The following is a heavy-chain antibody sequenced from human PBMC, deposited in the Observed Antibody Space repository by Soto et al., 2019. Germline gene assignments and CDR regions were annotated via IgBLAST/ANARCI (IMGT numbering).Heavy chain of an antibody. CDR3: AKLRDFVVLPAGILDY. J-gene: IGHJ4*02. D-gene: IGHD2-8*01. Sequence: EVQLLESGGGLVQPGGSLRLTCEASGFTFSSYGISGIRLSPGKGLEWVSVISGGGDTTYYTPSAKGRFTISRDDFRNTLYLQMNSLRTEDTAIYYCAKLRDFVVLPAGILDYWGPGTLVTVSS. V-gene: IGHV3-23*01. CDR2: ISGGGDTT. CDR1: GFTFSSYG.